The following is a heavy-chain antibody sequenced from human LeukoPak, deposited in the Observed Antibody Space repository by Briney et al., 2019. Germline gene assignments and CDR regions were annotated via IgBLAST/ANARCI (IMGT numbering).Heavy chain of an antibody. V-gene: IGHV1-46*01. D-gene: IGHD3-3*01. CDR2: INPSGGST. J-gene: IGHJ4*02. CDR1: GYTFTGYY. CDR3: ARDPITIFGVVIRAFDY. Sequence: ASVKVSCKASGYTFTGYYMHWVRQAPGQGLEWMGIINPSGGSTSYAQKFQGRVTMTRDTSTSTVYMELSSLRSEDTAVYYCARDPITIFGVVIRAFDYWGQGTLVTVSS.